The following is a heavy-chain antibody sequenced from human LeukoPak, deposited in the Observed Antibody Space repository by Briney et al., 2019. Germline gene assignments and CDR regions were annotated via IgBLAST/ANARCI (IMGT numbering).Heavy chain of an antibody. V-gene: IGHV3-74*01. D-gene: IGHD3-16*02. J-gene: IGHJ4*02. CDR2: INTDGSST. CDR1: GFTLSSYW. CDR3: ARELSREKDY. Sequence: GGSLRLSCAASGFTLSSYWMHWVRQAPGKGLVWVSRINTDGSSTTYVDSVKGRSTISRDNAKNTLYLQMNSLRAEDTAVYYCARELSREKDYWGQGTLVTVSS.